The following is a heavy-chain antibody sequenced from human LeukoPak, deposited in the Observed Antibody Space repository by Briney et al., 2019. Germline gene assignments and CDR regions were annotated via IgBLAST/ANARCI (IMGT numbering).Heavy chain of an antibody. CDR1: GFDLSDYY. CDR3: ARRRDYFDY. J-gene: IGHJ4*01. CDR2: ISSSGGNI. Sequence: GGSLRLSCVVSGFDLSDYYMSWIRQAPGKGLEWISYISSSGGNIYFADSVKGRFTVSRDNARGSLYLQMNSLTADDTAIYYCARRRDYFDYWSQGTQVTVSS. V-gene: IGHV3-11*01.